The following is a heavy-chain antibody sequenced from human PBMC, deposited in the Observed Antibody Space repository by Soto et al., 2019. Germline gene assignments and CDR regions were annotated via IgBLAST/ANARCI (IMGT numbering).Heavy chain of an antibody. J-gene: IGHJ3*02. CDR3: AKGTPYYDSSGYAFDI. D-gene: IGHD3-22*01. CDR1: GFTFSSYA. CDR2: ITNSGGST. V-gene: IGHV3-23*04. Sequence: EVQLVESGGGLVQPGGSLRLSCAASGFTFSSYAMSWVRQAPGKGLEWVSAITNSGGSTYYADSVKGRFTISRDNSKNTLYLQMNSLRAEDTAVYYCAKGTPYYDSSGYAFDIWGQGTMVTVSS.